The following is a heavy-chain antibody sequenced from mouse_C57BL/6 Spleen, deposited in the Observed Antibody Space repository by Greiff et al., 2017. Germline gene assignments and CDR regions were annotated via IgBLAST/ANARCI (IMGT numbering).Heavy chain of an antibody. V-gene: IGHV14-3*01. CDR1: GFNIKNTY. CDR3: AIYGSSLYYAMDY. CDR2: IAPANGTT. D-gene: IGHD1-1*01. Sequence: VQLQQSVAELVRPGASVKLSCTASGFNIKNTYMHWVKQRPEQGLEWIGRIAPANGTTKYAPKFQGKAPITADTSSNTAYLQLSSLTSEDTAIYYCAIYGSSLYYAMDYWGQGTSVTVSS. J-gene: IGHJ4*01.